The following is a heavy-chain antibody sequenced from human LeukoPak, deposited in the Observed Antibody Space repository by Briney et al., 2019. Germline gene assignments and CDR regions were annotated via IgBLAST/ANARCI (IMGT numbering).Heavy chain of an antibody. CDR2: IYPGDSDT. CDR1: GYSFTSYW. V-gene: IGHV5-51*01. Sequence: GESLKISCKGSGYSFTSYWIGWVRQMPGKGLEWMGIIYPGDSDTRYSPSFQGQVTISADKSISTAYLQWSSLKASDTAMYYCARAGWLVLEWGPNWFDPWGQGTLVTVSS. D-gene: IGHD6-19*01. CDR3: ARAGWLVLEWGPNWFDP. J-gene: IGHJ5*02.